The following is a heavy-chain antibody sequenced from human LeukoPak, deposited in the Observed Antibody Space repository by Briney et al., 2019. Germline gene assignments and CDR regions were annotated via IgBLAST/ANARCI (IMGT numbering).Heavy chain of an antibody. CDR3: SRHRGNDGFDI. D-gene: IGHD3-10*01. V-gene: IGHV4-59*08. J-gene: IGHJ3*02. CDR1: GDSISSHY. CDR2: ISYSGST. Sequence: SETLSLTCTVSGDSISSHYWSWIRQPPGKGPEWIGYISYSGSTEYTPSLSSRVTISIDTARSQFSLKLTSVTAADTALYYCSRHRGNDGFDIWGQGTKVTVSS.